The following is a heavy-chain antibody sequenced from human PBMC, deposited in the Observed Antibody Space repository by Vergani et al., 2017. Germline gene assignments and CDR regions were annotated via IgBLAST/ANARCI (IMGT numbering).Heavy chain of an antibody. CDR2: IYYSGST. CDR1: GGSISSYY. Sequence: QVQLQESGPGLVKPSETLSLTCTVSGGSISSYYWSWIRQPPGKGLEWIGYIYYSGSTNYNPSLKSRVTISVDTSKNQFSLKLSSVTAADTAVYYCAREWCTLTGDLGGMDVWGQGTTVTVSS. J-gene: IGHJ6*02. D-gene: IGHD3-9*01. V-gene: IGHV4-59*01. CDR3: AREWCTLTGDLGGMDV.